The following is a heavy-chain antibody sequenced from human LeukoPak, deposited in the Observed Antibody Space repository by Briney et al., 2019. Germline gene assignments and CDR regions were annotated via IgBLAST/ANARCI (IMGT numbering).Heavy chain of an antibody. V-gene: IGHV3-9*01. CDR1: GFTFDDYA. J-gene: IGHJ1*01. Sequence: GGSLRLSCAASGFTFDDYAMHWVRQAPGKGLEWVSGISWKSDKIGYADSVKGRFTISRDNAKNSLYLQMNSLRAEDTALYYCAKGPSGIAVAGSPKYFQHWGQGTLVTVSS. D-gene: IGHD6-19*01. CDR3: AKGPSGIAVAGSPKYFQH. CDR2: ISWKSDKI.